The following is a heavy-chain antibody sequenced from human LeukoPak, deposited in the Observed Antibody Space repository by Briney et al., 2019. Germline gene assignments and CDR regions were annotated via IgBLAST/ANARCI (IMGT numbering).Heavy chain of an antibody. V-gene: IGHV3-74*01. Sequence: GGSLRLSCAASGFTFSSYWMHWVRQAPGKGLVWVSRINSDGSSTSYADSVKGRFTISRDNAKETLYLQMNSLRAEDTAVYYCARVTDTAMLWGYYYYYGMDVWGQGTTVTVSS. D-gene: IGHD5-18*01. J-gene: IGHJ6*02. CDR1: GFTFSSYW. CDR2: INSDGSST. CDR3: ARVTDTAMLWGYYYYYGMDV.